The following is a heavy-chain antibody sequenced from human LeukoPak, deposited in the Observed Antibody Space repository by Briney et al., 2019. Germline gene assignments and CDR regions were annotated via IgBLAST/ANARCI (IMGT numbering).Heavy chain of an antibody. Sequence: GGSLRLSCAAPGFTLSSYWMHWVRQAPGKGLEWVSVIYSGGSTYYADSVKGRFTISRDNSKNTLYLQMNSLRAEDTAVYYCARVRGYGSGSYYYYYYYMDVWGKGTTVTISS. CDR3: ARVRGYGSGSYYYYYYYMDV. D-gene: IGHD3-10*01. V-gene: IGHV3-66*01. CDR1: GFTLSSYW. CDR2: IYSGGST. J-gene: IGHJ6*03.